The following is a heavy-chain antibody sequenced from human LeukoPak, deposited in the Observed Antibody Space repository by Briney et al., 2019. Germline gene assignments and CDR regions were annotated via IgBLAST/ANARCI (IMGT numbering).Heavy chain of an antibody. J-gene: IGHJ4*02. CDR2: IYHSGST. CDR1: HYSISSNYY. Sequence: SETLSLTCTVSHYSISSNYYWGWIRQPPGKGLEWIGSIYHSGSTYYNPSLKSRVTISVDTSKNQFFLKLTSVTAADTAVYYCARSSGYMSYWGQGTLVTVSS. D-gene: IGHD3-22*01. CDR3: ARSSGYMSY. V-gene: IGHV4-38-2*02.